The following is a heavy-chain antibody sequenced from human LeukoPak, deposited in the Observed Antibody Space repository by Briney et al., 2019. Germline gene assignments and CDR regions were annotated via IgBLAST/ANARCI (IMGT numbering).Heavy chain of an antibody. CDR1: GFTFSSYG. Sequence: SLRLSCAASGFTFSSYGMHWVRQAPGKGLEWVAVISYDGSNKYYADSVKGRFTISRDNSKNTLYLQMNSLRAEDTAVYYCAKLVGATSGFDYWGQGTLVTVSS. V-gene: IGHV3-30*18. CDR2: ISYDGSNK. J-gene: IGHJ4*02. D-gene: IGHD1-26*01. CDR3: AKLVGATSGFDY.